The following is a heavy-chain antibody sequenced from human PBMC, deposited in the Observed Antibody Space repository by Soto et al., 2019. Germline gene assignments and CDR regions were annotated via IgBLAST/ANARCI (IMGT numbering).Heavy chain of an antibody. CDR1: GFTFSSYG. J-gene: IGHJ3*02. Sequence: QVQLVESGGGVVQPGRSLRLSCAASGFTFSSYGMHWVRQAPGKGLEWVAVIWYDGSNKYYADSVKGRFTISRDNSKNTLYLQMNSLRAEDTAVYYCVRGNDAFDIWGQGTMVTVSS. CDR3: VRGNDAFDI. CDR2: IWYDGSNK. D-gene: IGHD5-12*01. V-gene: IGHV3-33*01.